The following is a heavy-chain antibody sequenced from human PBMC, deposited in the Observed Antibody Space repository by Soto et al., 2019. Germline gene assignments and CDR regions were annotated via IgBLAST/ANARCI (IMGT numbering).Heavy chain of an antibody. CDR1: GYSFTTHG. CDR2: ISAYNGDT. J-gene: IGHJ6*02. CDR3: VRGYCGGATCDSLIYYYGLDV. D-gene: IGHD2-15*01. V-gene: IGHV1-18*04. Sequence: QVQLVQSEAEVRKPGASVKVSCKASGYSFTTHGISWVRRAPGHGLEWMGWISAYNGDTHYVQRFQGRLTMTTDTSTSTAYMELRSLTSDDTAVYYCVRGYCGGATCDSLIYYYGLDVWGQGTTVTVSS.